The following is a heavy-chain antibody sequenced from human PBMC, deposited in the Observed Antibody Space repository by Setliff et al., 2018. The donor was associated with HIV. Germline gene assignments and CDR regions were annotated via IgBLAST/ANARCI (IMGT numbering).Heavy chain of an antibody. CDR2: IYYSGST. D-gene: IGHD3-3*01. Sequence: SETLSLTCTVSGGSISSSNYYWGWIRQPPGKGLEWIGSIYYSGSTYYNPSLKSRVTISVDTSKNQFSLKLSSVTAADTAVYYCASANFWSGYYGYWGQGTLVTVSS. CDR1: GGSISSSNYY. V-gene: IGHV4-39*07. J-gene: IGHJ4*02. CDR3: ASANFWSGYYGY.